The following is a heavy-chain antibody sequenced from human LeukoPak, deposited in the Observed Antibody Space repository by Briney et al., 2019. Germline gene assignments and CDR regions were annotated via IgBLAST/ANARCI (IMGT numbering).Heavy chain of an antibody. D-gene: IGHD2-15*01. J-gene: IGHJ4*02. Sequence: SETLSLTCAVSGYPISSGYYWGWIRQPPGKGLEWIGSIYHSGSTYYNPSLKSRVTISVDTSKNQFSLKLSSVTAADTAVYYCARHVAGWTRPCDYWGQGTLVTVSS. V-gene: IGHV4-38-2*01. CDR3: ARHVAGWTRPCDY. CDR1: GYPISSGYY. CDR2: IYHSGST.